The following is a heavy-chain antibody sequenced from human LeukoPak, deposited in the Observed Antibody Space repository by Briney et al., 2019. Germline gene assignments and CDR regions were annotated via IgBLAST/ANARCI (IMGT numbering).Heavy chain of an antibody. V-gene: IGHV3-21*01. Sequence: GGSLRLSCSASGFIFNTFGMNWFRQAPGKGLEWVSSITSSTTYTYYADSVKGRFTISRDNAKNPFLLQMNSLSAEDTAVYYCLRSTFFLHKRCSAFDVWGQGTMVTVSA. J-gene: IGHJ3*01. D-gene: IGHD3-3*02. CDR3: LRSTFFLHKRCSAFDV. CDR1: GFIFNTFG. CDR2: ITSSTTYT.